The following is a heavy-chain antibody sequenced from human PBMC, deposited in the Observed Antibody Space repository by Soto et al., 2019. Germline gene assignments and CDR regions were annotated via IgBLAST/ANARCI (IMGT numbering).Heavy chain of an antibody. CDR2: IIPILGIA. J-gene: IGHJ4*02. Sequence: QVQLVQSGAEVKKPGSSVKVSCKASGGTFSSYTISWVRQAPGQGLEWMGRIIPILGIANYAQKFQGRVTIXXDXSXXTAYMELSRRRSEDTAVYYGARPARPGIAAAALAYGGQGTLVTVSS. CDR3: ARPARPGIAAAALAY. D-gene: IGHD6-13*01. V-gene: IGHV1-69*02. CDR1: GGTFSSYT.